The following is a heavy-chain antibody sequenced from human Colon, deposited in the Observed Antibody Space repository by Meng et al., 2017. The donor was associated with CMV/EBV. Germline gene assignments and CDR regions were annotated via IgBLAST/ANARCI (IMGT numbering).Heavy chain of an antibody. D-gene: IGHD2-21*02. V-gene: IGHV3-30*19. CDR3: VKDRDGGHSKVFES. CDR2: MSYDGSNQ. J-gene: IGHJ4*02. Sequence: GESLKISCAASGFSFSSYAMHWVRQAPGKGLEWVAGMSYDGSNQFYPDSVKGRFSISRDNSKNTLFLQLDILTPDDTAVYHCVKDRDGGHSKVFESWGPGTLVTVSS. CDR1: GFSFSSYA.